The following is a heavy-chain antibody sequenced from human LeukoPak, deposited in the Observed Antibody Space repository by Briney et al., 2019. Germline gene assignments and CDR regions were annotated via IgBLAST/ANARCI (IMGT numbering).Heavy chain of an antibody. CDR1: GFIFSSYS. V-gene: IGHV3-48*01. D-gene: IGHD3-10*01. CDR2: ISSSSSSI. Sequence: GGSLRLSCAASGFIFSSYSMNWVRQAPGKGLEWVSYISSSSSSIYYADAVKGRFTISRDNAKNSLYLQMNSLRAEDTAVYYCARSTITMVRGVIKTTTTWYSYYYMDVWGKGTTVTVSS. J-gene: IGHJ6*03. CDR3: ARSTITMVRGVIKTTTTWYSYYYMDV.